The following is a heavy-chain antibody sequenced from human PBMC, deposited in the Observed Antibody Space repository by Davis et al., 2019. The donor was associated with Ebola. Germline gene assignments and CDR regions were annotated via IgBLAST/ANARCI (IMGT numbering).Heavy chain of an antibody. V-gene: IGHV1-18*01. CDR1: GYTFTSYG. CDR3: ARGLSIAAAHYYYYGMDV. CDR2: ISAYNGNT. D-gene: IGHD6-13*01. Sequence: ASVKVSCKASGYTFTSYGISWVRQAPGQGLEWMGWISAYNGNTNYAQKLQGRVTMTTDTSKSTAYMELRSLRSDDTAVYYCARGLSIAAAHYYYYGMDVWGQGTTVTVSS. J-gene: IGHJ6*02.